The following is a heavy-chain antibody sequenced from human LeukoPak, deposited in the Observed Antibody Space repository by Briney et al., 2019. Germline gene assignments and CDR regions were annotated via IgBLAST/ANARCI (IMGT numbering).Heavy chain of an antibody. CDR1: GYTFTSYY. CDR2: INPSGGST. V-gene: IGHV1-46*01. D-gene: IGHD3-10*01. CDR3: ARGEVLLWFGEPKLDY. Sequence: ASVKVSCKASGYTFTSYYMHRVRQAPGQGLEWMGIINPSGGSTSYAQKFQGRVTMTRDMSTSTVYMELSSLRSEDTAVYYCARGEVLLWFGEPKLDYWGQGTLVTVSS. J-gene: IGHJ4*02.